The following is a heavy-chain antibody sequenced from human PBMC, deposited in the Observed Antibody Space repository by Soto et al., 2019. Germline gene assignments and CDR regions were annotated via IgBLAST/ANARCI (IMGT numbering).Heavy chain of an antibody. V-gene: IGHV4-31*03. CDR2: IYYSGST. D-gene: IGHD3-3*01. Sequence: SETLSLTCTVSGGSISSGGYYWSWIRQHPGKGLEWIGYIYYSGSTYYNPSLKSRVTISVDTSKNQLSLKLSSVTAADTAVYYCARDPNYDLAFDIWGQGTMVTVSS. J-gene: IGHJ3*02. CDR3: ARDPNYDLAFDI. CDR1: GGSISSGGYY.